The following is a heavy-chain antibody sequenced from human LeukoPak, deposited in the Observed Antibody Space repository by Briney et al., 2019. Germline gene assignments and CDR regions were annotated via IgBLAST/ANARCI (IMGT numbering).Heavy chain of an antibody. J-gene: IGHJ4*02. CDR2: FDPEDGET. Sequence: GASVKVSCKVSGYTLTELSMHWVRQVPGKGLEWMGGFDPEDGETIYAQKFQGRVTITADESTSTAYMELSSLRSEDTAVYYCARVLGWNYYFDYWGQGTLVTVSS. D-gene: IGHD1-7*01. CDR3: ARVLGWNYYFDY. CDR1: GYTLTELS. V-gene: IGHV1-24*01.